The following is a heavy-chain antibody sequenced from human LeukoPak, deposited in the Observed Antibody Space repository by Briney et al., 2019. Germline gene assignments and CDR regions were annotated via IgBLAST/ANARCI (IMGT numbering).Heavy chain of an antibody. CDR2: ISWNSGTI. CDR3: AKDMDSGNYPSTAGVDY. D-gene: IGHD1-26*01. V-gene: IGHV3-9*01. J-gene: IGHJ4*02. CDR1: GFTFDDYA. Sequence: GGSLRLSCAASGFTFDDYAMHWVRQGPGKGLEWVSGISWNSGTIGYADSVKGRFSISRDNAKNSLYLQMNSLRAEDAALYYCAKDMDSGNYPSTAGVDYWGQGTLVTVSS.